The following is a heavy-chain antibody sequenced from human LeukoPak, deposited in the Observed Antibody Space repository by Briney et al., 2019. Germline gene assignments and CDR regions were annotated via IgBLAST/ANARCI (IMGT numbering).Heavy chain of an antibody. CDR3: AKRILTGYPNYGMDV. CDR2: ISDSGSKT. V-gene: IGHV3-23*01. D-gene: IGHD3-9*01. CDR1: GFTFNSYA. J-gene: IGHJ6*04. Sequence: PGGSLRLSCAASGFTFNSYAMNWVRQAPGQGLECVSAISDSGSKTYYADSVKGRFTISRDNSKNTLYLQMNSLRAEDTAVYYSAKRILTGYPNYGMDVWGKGTTVTVSS.